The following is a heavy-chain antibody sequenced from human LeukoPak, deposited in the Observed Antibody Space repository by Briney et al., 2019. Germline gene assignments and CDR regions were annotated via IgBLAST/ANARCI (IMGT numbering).Heavy chain of an antibody. D-gene: IGHD6-19*01. CDR3: AKDSIAVAGPGYY. V-gene: IGHV3-30*18. J-gene: IGHJ4*02. CDR2: ISYDGSNK. Sequence: GRSLRLSCAASGFTFSSYGMHWVRQAPGKGLEGVAVISYDGSNKYYADSVKGRFTISRDNSKNTLYLQMNSLRAEDTAVYYCAKDSIAVAGPGYYWGQGTLVTVSS. CDR1: GFTFSSYG.